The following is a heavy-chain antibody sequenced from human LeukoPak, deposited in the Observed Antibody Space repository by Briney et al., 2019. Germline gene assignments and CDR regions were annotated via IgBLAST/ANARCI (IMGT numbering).Heavy chain of an antibody. D-gene: IGHD1-26*01. V-gene: IGHV3-15*07. Sequence: GGSLRLSCAASGFTFSNAWVNWVRQAPGKGLEWVGRIKSKTDGGTTDYAAPVEGRFTISRDDSKNTLYLQMNSLKTEDTAVYYCTTGVSGSPFDAFDIWGQGTMVTVSS. CDR3: TTGVSGSPFDAFDI. CDR1: GFTFSNAW. CDR2: IKSKTDGGTT. J-gene: IGHJ3*02.